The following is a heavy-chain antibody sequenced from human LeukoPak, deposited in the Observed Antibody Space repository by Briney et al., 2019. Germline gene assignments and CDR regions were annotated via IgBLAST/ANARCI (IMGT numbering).Heavy chain of an antibody. D-gene: IGHD2-2*01. CDR1: GFTVSSNY. V-gene: IGHV3-66*01. CDR3: ARVGACSSTSCRTYYYYGMDV. CDR2: IYSGGST. J-gene: IGHJ6*02. Sequence: GGFLRLSCAASGFTVSSNYMSWVRQAPGKGLEWVSVIYSGGSTYYADSVKGRFTISRDNSKNTLYLQMNSLRAEDTAVYYCARVGACSSTSCRTYYYYGMDVWGQGTTVTVSS.